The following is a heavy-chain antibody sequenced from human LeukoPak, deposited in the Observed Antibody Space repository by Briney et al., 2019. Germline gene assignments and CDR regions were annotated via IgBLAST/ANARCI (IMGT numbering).Heavy chain of an antibody. D-gene: IGHD5-12*01. V-gene: IGHV4-34*01. CDR1: GGSFSGYY. CDR3: ASAPHSGYDYSLVY. CDR2: INHSGST. Sequence: TSETLSLTCAVYGGSFSGYYWSWIRQPPGKGLEWIGEINHSGSTNYNPSLKSRVTISVDTSKNQFSLKLSSVTAADTAVYYCASAPHSGYDYSLVYWGQGTLVTVSS. J-gene: IGHJ4*02.